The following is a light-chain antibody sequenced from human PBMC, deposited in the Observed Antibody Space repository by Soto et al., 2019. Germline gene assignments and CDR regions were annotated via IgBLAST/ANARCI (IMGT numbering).Light chain of an antibody. J-gene: IGKJ4*01. CDR1: QSVSSSY. CDR3: QQRSNWPPLT. Sequence: EIVLTQSPGTLSLSPGERATVSCRSSQSVSSSYLAWYQQKPGQAPRLLIYGASSRATGIPDRFSGSGSGTDFTLTISSLEPEDFAVYYCQQRSNWPPLTFGGGTKVDIK. CDR2: GAS. V-gene: IGKV3D-20*02.